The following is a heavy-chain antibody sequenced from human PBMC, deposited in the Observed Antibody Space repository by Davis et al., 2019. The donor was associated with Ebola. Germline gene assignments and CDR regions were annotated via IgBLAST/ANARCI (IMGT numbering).Heavy chain of an antibody. CDR1: GFTFSDYY. CDR2: IRSSDTTI. CDR3: ARDKRSSWYGGMDV. D-gene: IGHD6-19*01. J-gene: IGHJ6*02. V-gene: IGHV3-11*01. Sequence: GESLKISCAASGFTFSDYYMSWIRKAPGKGLEWVSSIRSSDTTIYYSDPVKGRFTVSRDNAKNSLYLQMNSLRAEDTAVYYCARDKRSSWYGGMDVWGQGTTVTVPS.